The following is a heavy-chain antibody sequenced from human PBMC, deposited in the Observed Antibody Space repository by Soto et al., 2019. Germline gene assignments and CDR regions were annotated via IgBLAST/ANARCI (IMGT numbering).Heavy chain of an antibody. CDR2: IYYSGST. J-gene: IGHJ4*02. D-gene: IGHD1-26*01. CDR1: GGSISSSSYY. Sequence: QLQLQESGPGLVKPSETLSLTCTVSGGSISSSSYYWGWIRQPPGKGLEWIGSIYYSGSTYYNPSLKSRVTISVDTSKNQFSLKLSSVTAADTAVYYCARHVSIGHSGSYYFDYWGQGTLVTVSS. V-gene: IGHV4-39*01. CDR3: ARHVSIGHSGSYYFDY.